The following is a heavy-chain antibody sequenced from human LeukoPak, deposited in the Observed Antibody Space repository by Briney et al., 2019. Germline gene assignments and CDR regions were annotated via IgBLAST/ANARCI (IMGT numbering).Heavy chain of an antibody. V-gene: IGHV4-34*01. D-gene: IGHD2-15*01. CDR3: ARTLGYCSGGSCYSDYFDY. CDR2: INHSGST. CDR1: GGSFSGYY. Sequence: SETLSLTCAVYGGSFSGYYWSWIRQPPGKGLEWIGEINHSGSTNYNPSLKSRVTISVDTSKNQFSLKLSSVTAADTAMYYCARTLGYCSGGSCYSDYFDYWGQGTLVTVSS. J-gene: IGHJ4*02.